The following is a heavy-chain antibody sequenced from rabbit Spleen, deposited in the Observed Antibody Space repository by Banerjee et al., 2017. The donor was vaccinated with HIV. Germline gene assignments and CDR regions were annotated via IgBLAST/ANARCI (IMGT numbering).Heavy chain of an antibody. D-gene: IGHD8-1*01. CDR2: IATSSSFFT. CDR1: GFSFSSSYY. V-gene: IGHV1S40*01. CDR3: ARDTGTSFSTYGMDL. Sequence: QPEGSLTLTCTASGFSFSSSYYMCWVRQAPGKGLEWIACIATSSSFFTYYASWAKGRFTCSKASSTTVTLQMTSLTAADTATYFCARDTGTSFSTYGMDLWGPGTRVTVS. J-gene: IGHJ6*01.